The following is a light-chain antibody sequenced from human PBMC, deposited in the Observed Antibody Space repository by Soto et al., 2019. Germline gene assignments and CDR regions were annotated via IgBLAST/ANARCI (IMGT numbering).Light chain of an antibody. Sequence: DIPMTQSPSILSASVGDTVIITCRASQNVRTWLAWYQQKPGKVPNLLIYKASSLESGVPSRFSGSGSGTEFSLTINSLQPDDFATYYCQQYNSYSLFTFGPGTKVDIK. CDR1: QNVRTW. J-gene: IGKJ3*01. CDR2: KAS. CDR3: QQYNSYSLFT. V-gene: IGKV1-5*03.